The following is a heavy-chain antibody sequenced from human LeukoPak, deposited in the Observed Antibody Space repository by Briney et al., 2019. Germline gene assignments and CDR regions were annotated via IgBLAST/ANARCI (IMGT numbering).Heavy chain of an antibody. D-gene: IGHD2-2*03. CDR1: GGSFSGYY. J-gene: IGHJ6*03. V-gene: IGHV4-34*01. CDR3: ARDFKGGYCSSTSCYYYYYMDV. Sequence: SETLSLTCAVYGGSFSGYYWSWIRQPPGKGLEWIGSIYYSGSTYYNPSLKSRVTISVDTSKNQFSLKLSSVTAADTAVYYCARDFKGGYCSSTSCYYYYYMDVWGKGTTVTVSS. CDR2: IYYSGST.